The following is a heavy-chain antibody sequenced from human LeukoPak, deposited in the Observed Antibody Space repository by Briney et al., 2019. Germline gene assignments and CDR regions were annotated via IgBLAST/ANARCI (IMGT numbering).Heavy chain of an antibody. J-gene: IGHJ6*03. V-gene: IGHV4-34*01. CDR2: INHSGST. CDR3: ARAPESSGYYYNYYYYMDV. Sequence: SETLSLTCAVYGGYFSGYYWSWIRQPPGKGLEWIGEINHSGSTNYNPSLKSRVTISVDTSKNQFSLKLSSVTAADTAVYYCARAPESSGYYYNYYYYMDVWGKGTTVTVSS. CDR1: GGYFSGYY. D-gene: IGHD3-22*01.